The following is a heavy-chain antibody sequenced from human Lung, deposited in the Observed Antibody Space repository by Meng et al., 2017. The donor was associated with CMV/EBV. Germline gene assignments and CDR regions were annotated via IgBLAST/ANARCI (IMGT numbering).Heavy chain of an antibody. CDR2: FYRGDFGT. CDR1: GFTFSSYA. Sequence: SCKASGFTFSSYAMSWVRQAPGKGLEWVSVFYRGDFGTNYVDSVEGRFTISKDYSSNTLYLQMNSLRVEDTAVYYCVKDDTSGWGDYWGQGTLVTVSS. CDR3: VKDDTSGWGDY. V-gene: IGHV3-23*03. J-gene: IGHJ4*02. D-gene: IGHD2-2*01.